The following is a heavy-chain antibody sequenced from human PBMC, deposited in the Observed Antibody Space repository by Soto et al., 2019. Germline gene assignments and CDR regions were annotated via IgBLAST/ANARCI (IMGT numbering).Heavy chain of an antibody. CDR2: INHSGST. Sequence: SETLSLTCGVYGVSFSGYYWILIRQPPGKGLEWIGEINHSGSTNYNPSLKSRVTISVDTSKNHFSLELISVTAADTAVYYCASNSYGYTFYDYWGQGTLVTVSS. D-gene: IGHD5-18*01. V-gene: IGHV4-34*01. J-gene: IGHJ4*02. CDR1: GVSFSGYY. CDR3: ASNSYGYTFYDY.